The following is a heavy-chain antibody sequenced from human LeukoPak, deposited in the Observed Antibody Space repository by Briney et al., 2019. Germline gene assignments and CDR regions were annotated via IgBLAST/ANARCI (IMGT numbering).Heavy chain of an antibody. CDR1: GGSISSSSYY. CDR3: ARHRKGRYCSGGSCYPKTNWFDP. D-gene: IGHD2-15*01. Sequence: SETLSLTCTVSGGSISSSSYYWGWIRQPPGKGLEWIGEINHSGSTNYNPSLKSRVTISVDTSKNQFSLKLSSVTAADTAVYYCARHRKGRYCSGGSCYPKTNWFDPWGQGTLVTVSS. J-gene: IGHJ5*02. CDR2: INHSGST. V-gene: IGHV4-39*01.